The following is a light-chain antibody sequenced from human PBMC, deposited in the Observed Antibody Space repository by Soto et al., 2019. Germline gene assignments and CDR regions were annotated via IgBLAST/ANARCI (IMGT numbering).Light chain of an antibody. Sequence: EIVLTQSPGTLSLSPGERATLSCRASQSGSSSFLAWYQQKAGQAPRLLIYGVSSRATGIPDRFSGSGSGTDFTLTISRLEPEDFAVYYCQQYGSSPITFGQGTRLEIK. CDR1: QSGSSSF. CDR2: GVS. CDR3: QQYGSSPIT. J-gene: IGKJ5*01. V-gene: IGKV3-20*01.